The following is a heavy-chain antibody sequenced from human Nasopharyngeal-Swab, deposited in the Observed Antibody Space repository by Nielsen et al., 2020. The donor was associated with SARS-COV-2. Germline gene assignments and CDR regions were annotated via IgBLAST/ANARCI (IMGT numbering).Heavy chain of an antibody. CDR1: GYSFTSYW. V-gene: IGHV5-51*01. Sequence: GASLNISCQGSGYSFTSYWIGRPRHTPGKGLEWMGITYPGDSDTRYSPSFQGQVTISADKSITTAYLQWSSLKASDTAMYYCARSMPSRHYYYGMDVWGQGTTVTVSS. D-gene: IGHD2-2*01. J-gene: IGHJ6*02. CDR3: ARSMPSRHYYYGMDV. CDR2: TYPGDSDT.